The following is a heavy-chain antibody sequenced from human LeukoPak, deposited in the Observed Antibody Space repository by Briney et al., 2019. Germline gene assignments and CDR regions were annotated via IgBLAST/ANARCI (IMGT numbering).Heavy chain of an antibody. V-gene: IGHV1-2*02. CDR3: ARPLGRTSWPRYYYYGMDV. J-gene: IGHJ6*02. D-gene: IGHD2-2*01. CDR1: GYTFTGYY. Sequence: ASVKVSCKASGYTFTGYYMHWVRQAPGQGLEWMGWINPNSDGTNYAQKFQGRVTMTRDTSISTAYMELSRLRSDDTAVYYCARPLGRTSWPRYYYYGMDVWGQGTTVTVSS. CDR2: INPNSDGT.